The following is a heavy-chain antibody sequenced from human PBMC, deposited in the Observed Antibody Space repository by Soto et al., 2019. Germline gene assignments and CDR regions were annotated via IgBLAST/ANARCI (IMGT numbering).Heavy chain of an antibody. J-gene: IGHJ4*02. CDR3: ARDGVSY. Sequence: QVQLVESGGGVVKPGGSLRLSCTASGFTFSTYAMHWVRQAPGKGLEWVAVIAYDGTNKYYADSVKGRFTISRDNSKNTLYLHMNSRRLEGTALYACARDGVSYWGQGTQVFVSS. D-gene: IGHD3-16*01. CDR2: IAYDGTNK. CDR1: GFTFSTYA. V-gene: IGHV3-30-3*01.